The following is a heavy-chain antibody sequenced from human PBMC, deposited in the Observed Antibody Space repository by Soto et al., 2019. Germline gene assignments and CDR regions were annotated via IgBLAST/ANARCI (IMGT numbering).Heavy chain of an antibody. CDR3: ARSSVNSGSRFDP. Sequence: QAQLVQSGAEVKKPGASVKVSCTTSGYTFSNYGISWVRQAPGQGIEWLGWISADNGNKNYAQNLQGRDTMTSDTHTSTAYMELRSRRSDDTAVYYCARSSVNSGSRFDPWGQGPLATVSS. D-gene: IGHD6-13*01. CDR2: ISADNGNK. CDR1: GYTFSNYG. J-gene: IGHJ5*02. V-gene: IGHV1-18*01.